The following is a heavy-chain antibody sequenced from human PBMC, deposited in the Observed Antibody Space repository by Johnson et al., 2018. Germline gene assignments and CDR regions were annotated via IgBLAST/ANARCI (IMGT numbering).Heavy chain of an antibody. CDR1: GFTFSSFG. V-gene: IGHV3-30*18. CDR2: ISYDGSTK. J-gene: IGHJ3*02. D-gene: IGHD3-16*01. Sequence: QVQLVESGGGVVQPGRSLRLSCAASGFTFSSFGLHWVRQAPGKGLEWVAVISYDGSTKYYADSVKGRFALSRDNSKNTLYVQMHSLRAEDTAVYYCAKEGSTFEGGSAHDAFDIWGQGTMVTVSS. CDR3: AKEGSTFEGGSAHDAFDI.